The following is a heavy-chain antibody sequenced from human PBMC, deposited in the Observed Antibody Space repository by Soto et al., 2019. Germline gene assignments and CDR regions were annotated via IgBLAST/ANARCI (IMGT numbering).Heavy chain of an antibody. D-gene: IGHD3-22*01. V-gene: IGHV1-18*01. J-gene: IGHJ5*02. CDR3: EIGQVVNFNNWFDP. CDR2: INPNSGHT. Sequence: QIQLLQSGAEVKRPGTSVKVSCQASGYTFTTYGIIWVRQAPGQGLEWMGWINPNSGHTNYAQNLQDRATMTTDTSTKTAYMELRSLRSDATAVYFCEIGQVVNFNNWFDPWGQGTLVTGSS. CDR1: GYTFTTYG.